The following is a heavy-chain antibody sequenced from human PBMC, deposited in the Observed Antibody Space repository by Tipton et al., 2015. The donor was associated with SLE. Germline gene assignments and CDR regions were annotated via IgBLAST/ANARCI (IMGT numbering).Heavy chain of an antibody. V-gene: IGHV3-21*01. Sequence: GSLRLSCAASGFTFNSYSMNWVRQAPGKGLEWVSFISDISDDIYYADSVKGRFTISRDNAKNSLFLHMSSLRADDTAVYFCARSTYDFPNWFDSWGPGTPVTVSS. CDR1: GFTFNSYS. D-gene: IGHD3-3*01. CDR3: ARSTYDFPNWFDS. CDR2: ISDISDDI. J-gene: IGHJ5*01.